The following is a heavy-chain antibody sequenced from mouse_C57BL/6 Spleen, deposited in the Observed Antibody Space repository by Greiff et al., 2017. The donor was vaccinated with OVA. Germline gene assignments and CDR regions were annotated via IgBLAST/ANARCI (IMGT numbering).Heavy chain of an antibody. CDR2: INPNNGGT. CDR3: AKGFITTVVATDYFDY. D-gene: IGHD1-1*01. CDR1: GYTFTDYN. V-gene: IGHV1-22*01. Sequence: VQLKESGPELVKPGASVKMSCKASGYTFTDYNMHWVKQSHGKSLEWIGYINPNNGGTSYNQKFKGKATLTVNKSSSTAYMELRSLTSEDSAVYYCAKGFITTVVATDYFDYWGQGTTLTVSS. J-gene: IGHJ2*01.